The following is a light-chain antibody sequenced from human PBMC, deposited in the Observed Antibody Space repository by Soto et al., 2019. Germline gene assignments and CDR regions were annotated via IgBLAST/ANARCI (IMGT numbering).Light chain of an antibody. CDR3: QAWDSSIVV. V-gene: IGLV3-1*01. Sequence: SYELTQPPSVSVSXXXTAXXXXXXDKLGDKYACWYQQKPGQSPVLVIYQDSKRPSGIPERFSGSNSGNTATLTISGTQAMDEADYYCQAWDSSIVVFGGGTKLTVL. CDR2: QDS. J-gene: IGLJ2*01. CDR1: KLGDKY.